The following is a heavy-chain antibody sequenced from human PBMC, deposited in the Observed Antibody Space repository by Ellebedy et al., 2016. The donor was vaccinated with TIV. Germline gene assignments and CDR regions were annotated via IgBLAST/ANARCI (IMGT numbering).Heavy chain of an antibody. J-gene: IGHJ4*02. Sequence: SETLSLXXTVSGGSISSGSYYWNWIRQPAGKGLEWIGSIYYSGSTYYNPSLKSRVTISVDTSKNQFSLKLSSVTAADTAVYYCARERSSHFDYWGQGTLVTVSS. CDR2: IYYSGST. CDR3: ARERSSHFDY. CDR1: GGSISSGSYY. D-gene: IGHD2-2*01. V-gene: IGHV4-39*07.